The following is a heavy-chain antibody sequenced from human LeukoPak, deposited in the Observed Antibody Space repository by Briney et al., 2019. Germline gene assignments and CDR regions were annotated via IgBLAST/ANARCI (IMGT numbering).Heavy chain of an antibody. CDR2: INHSGST. CDR1: GGSFSGYY. Sequence: SETLSLTCAVYGGSFSGYYWSWIRQPPGKGLEWIGEINHSGSTNYNPSLKSRVTISADTSKNQFSLKLSSVTAADTAVYYCAREEPTVTTGFDYWGQGTLVTVSS. D-gene: IGHD4-11*01. CDR3: AREEPTVTTGFDY. V-gene: IGHV4-34*01. J-gene: IGHJ4*02.